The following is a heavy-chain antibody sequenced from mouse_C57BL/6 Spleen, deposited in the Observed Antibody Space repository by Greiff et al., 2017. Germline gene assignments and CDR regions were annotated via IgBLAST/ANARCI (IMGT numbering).Heavy chain of an antibody. CDR2: IYPGDGDT. CDR3: ARERRLLWYFDV. Sequence: QVQLQQSGPELVKPGASVKLSCKASGYAFSSSWMNWVKQRPGKGLEWIGRIYPGDGDTNYNGKFKGKATLTADKSSSTAYMQLSSLTSEDSAVYFCARERRLLWYFDVWGTGTTVTVSS. J-gene: IGHJ1*03. D-gene: IGHD2-3*01. V-gene: IGHV1-82*01. CDR1: GYAFSSSW.